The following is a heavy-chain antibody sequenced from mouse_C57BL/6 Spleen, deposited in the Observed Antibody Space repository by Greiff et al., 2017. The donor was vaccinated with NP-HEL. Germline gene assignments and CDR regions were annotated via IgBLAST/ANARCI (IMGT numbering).Heavy chain of an antibody. D-gene: IGHD1-1*01. CDR2: IHPNSGST. J-gene: IGHJ3*01. CDR3: ARLNGSSYGWFAY. CDR1: GYTFTSYW. Sequence: QVQLQQSGAELVKPGASVKLSCKASGYTFTSYWMHWVKQRPGQGLERIGMIHPNSGSTNYNEKFKSKATLTVDKSSSTAYMQLSSLTSEDSAVYYCARLNGSSYGWFAYWGQGTLVTVSA. V-gene: IGHV1-64*01.